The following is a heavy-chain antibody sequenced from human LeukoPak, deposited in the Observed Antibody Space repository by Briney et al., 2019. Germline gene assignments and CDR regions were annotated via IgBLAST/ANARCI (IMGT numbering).Heavy chain of an antibody. CDR1: GFTFSSYA. Sequence: GRSLRLSCAASGFTFSSYAMYWVRQSPGKGLEWVAVISYDGSNKYYADSVKGRFTISRDNSKKSLYLKMNSVRDEDTAMYYCARDARTVGITMIVVGFDYWGQGTLVTVSS. CDR3: ARDARTVGITMIVVGFDY. J-gene: IGHJ4*02. V-gene: IGHV3-30*04. CDR2: ISYDGSNK. D-gene: IGHD3-22*01.